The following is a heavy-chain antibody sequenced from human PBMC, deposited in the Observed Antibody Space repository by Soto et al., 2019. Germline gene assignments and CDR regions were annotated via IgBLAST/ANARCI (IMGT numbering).Heavy chain of an antibody. J-gene: IGHJ6*02. Sequence: ASVKVSCKASGGTFSSYAISWVRQAPGQGLEWMGGIIPIFGTANYAQKFQGRVTITADESTSTAYMELSSLRSEDTAVDYCARALSLLWFGELWDGMDVWGQGTTVTVSS. CDR3: ARALSLLWFGELWDGMDV. D-gene: IGHD3-10*01. CDR1: GGTFSSYA. V-gene: IGHV1-69*13. CDR2: IIPIFGTA.